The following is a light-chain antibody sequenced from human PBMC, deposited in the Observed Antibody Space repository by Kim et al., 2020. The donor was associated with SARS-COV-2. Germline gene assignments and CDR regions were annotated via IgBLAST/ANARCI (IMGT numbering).Light chain of an antibody. J-gene: IGLJ3*02. Sequence: APEKTARLSCGGNTIGSKSVHRYPRKPGQAPVLVIYYDSDRTSGIPERFSGSNSGNTATLTISRVEAGDEADYYCQVWDSSSDHPVFGGGTQLTVL. CDR3: QVWDSSSDHPV. V-gene: IGLV3-21*04. CDR2: YDS. CDR1: TIGSKS.